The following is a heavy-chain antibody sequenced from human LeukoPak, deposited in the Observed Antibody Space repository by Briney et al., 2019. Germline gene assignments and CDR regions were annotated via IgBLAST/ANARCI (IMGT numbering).Heavy chain of an antibody. D-gene: IGHD5/OR15-5a*01. J-gene: IGHJ4*02. V-gene: IGHV4-4*07. CDR2: IYTSGST. CDR1: GGSISSYY. Sequence: TSETLSLTCTVSGGSISSYYWSWIRQPAGKGLEWIGRIYTSGSTNYNPSLKSRVTISVDTSKNQFSLKLSSVTAADTAVYYCARGPSPEIYDLLSAFDYWGQGTLVTVSS. CDR3: ARGPSPEIYDLLSAFDY.